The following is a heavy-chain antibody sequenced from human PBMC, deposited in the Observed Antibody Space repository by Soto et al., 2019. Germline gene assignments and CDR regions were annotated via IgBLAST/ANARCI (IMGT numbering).Heavy chain of an antibody. Sequence: SETLSLTCTVSGGSISSSSYYWGWIRQPPGKGLEWIGSIYYSGSTYYNPSLKSRVSVSVDTSKNQFSLKVSGVSAADTAVYYCAKERATTTAFDYWGQGALVTVSS. CDR1: GGSISSSSYY. J-gene: IGHJ4*02. D-gene: IGHD4-17*01. CDR3: AKERATTTAFDY. CDR2: IYYSGST. V-gene: IGHV4-39*02.